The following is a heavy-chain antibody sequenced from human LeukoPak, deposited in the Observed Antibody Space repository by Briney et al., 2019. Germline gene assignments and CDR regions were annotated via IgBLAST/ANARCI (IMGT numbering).Heavy chain of an antibody. CDR2: ITNTGNT. CDR3: ARKTPGTSVDV. Sequence: PSETLSLTCTVSGDSISNSAYYWVWIRQPPGKGLEWIGTITNTGNTYSNPSLKSRVTISIDTSKTQIPPKLTSVTAADTAVFYCARKTPGTSVDVWGQGTPVTVSS. CDR1: GDSISNSAYY. V-gene: IGHV4-39*01. D-gene: IGHD3-10*01. J-gene: IGHJ6*02.